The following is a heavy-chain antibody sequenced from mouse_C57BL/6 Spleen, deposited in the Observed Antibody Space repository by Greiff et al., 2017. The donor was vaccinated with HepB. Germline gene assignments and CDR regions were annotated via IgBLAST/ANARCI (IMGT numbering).Heavy chain of an antibody. CDR2: INPSDGGT. Sequence: VQLQQPGTELVKPGASVKLSCTASGYTFTSYWMHWVKQRPGQGLEWIRNINPSDGGTNYNEKFKSKATLAVDKSSSTAYMQLSSLTSEDSAVYYCARCDYDGAMDYWGQGTSVTVSS. CDR3: ARCDYDGAMDY. J-gene: IGHJ4*01. CDR1: GYTFTSYW. V-gene: IGHV1-53*01. D-gene: IGHD2-4*01.